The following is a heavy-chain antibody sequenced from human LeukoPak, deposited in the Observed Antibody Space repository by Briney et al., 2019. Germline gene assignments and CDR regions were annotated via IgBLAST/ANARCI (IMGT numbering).Heavy chain of an antibody. J-gene: IGHJ6*02. CDR1: GFTFSSYA. CDR2: ISYDGSNK. CDR3: ARDGPYSGSPYYGTDV. Sequence: GGSLRLSCAASGFTFSSYAMHWVRQAPGKGLEWVAVISYDGSNKYYADSVKGRFTISRDNSKNTLYLQMNSLRAEDTAVYYCARDGPYSGSPYYGTDVWGQGTTVTVSS. D-gene: IGHD1-26*01. V-gene: IGHV3-30-3*01.